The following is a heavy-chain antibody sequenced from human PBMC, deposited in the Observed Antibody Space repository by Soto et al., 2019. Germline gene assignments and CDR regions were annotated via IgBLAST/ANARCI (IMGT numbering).Heavy chain of an antibody. CDR2: IIPIFGTA. CDR1: GGTFSSYS. CDR3: ARVSGSPTYYYDSSGRHDAFDI. J-gene: IGHJ3*02. Sequence: ASVKVSCKASGGTFSSYSISWVRQAPGQGLEWMGGIIPIFGTANYAQKFQGRVTITADESTSTAYMELSSLRSEDTAVYYCARVSGSPTYYYDSSGRHDAFDIWGQGTMVTVSS. D-gene: IGHD3-22*01. V-gene: IGHV1-69*13.